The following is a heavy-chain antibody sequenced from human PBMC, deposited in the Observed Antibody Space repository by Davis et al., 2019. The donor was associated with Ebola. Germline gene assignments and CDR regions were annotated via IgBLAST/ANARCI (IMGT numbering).Heavy chain of an antibody. D-gene: IGHD2-2*01. CDR3: ANMGSVVVPANDYYYYYMDV. Sequence: PGGSLRLSCAASGFTFSSYSMNWVRQAPGKGLEWVSSISSSSSYIYYADSVKGRFTISRDNSKNTLYLQMNSLRAEDTAVYYCANMGSVVVPANDYYYYYMDVWGKGTTVTVSS. J-gene: IGHJ6*03. CDR2: ISSSSSYI. CDR1: GFTFSSYS. V-gene: IGHV3-21*01.